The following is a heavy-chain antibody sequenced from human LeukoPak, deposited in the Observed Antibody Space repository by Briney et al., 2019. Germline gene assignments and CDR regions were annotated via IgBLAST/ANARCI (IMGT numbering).Heavy chain of an antibody. D-gene: IGHD3-3*01. CDR1: GYTFTGYY. V-gene: IGHV1-2*02. Sequence: ASVKVSCKASGYTFTGYYMHWVRQAPGQGLEWMGWINPNSGGTNYAQKFQGRVTMTRDTSISTAYMELSRLRSDDTAVYYCARDQYDFWSGYEHGDFDYWGQGTLVTVSS. CDR3: ARDQYDFWSGYEHGDFDY. J-gene: IGHJ4*02. CDR2: INPNSGGT.